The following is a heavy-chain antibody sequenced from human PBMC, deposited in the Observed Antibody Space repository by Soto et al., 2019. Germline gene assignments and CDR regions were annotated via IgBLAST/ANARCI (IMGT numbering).Heavy chain of an antibody. CDR2: ISSSSSYI. V-gene: IGHV3-21*01. CDR3: AREQYCSSTSCYVYYYYYGMDV. D-gene: IGHD2-2*01. Sequence: EVQLLESGGGLVQPGGSLRLSCAASGFTFSSYSMNWVRQAPGKGLEWVSSISSSSSYIYYADSVKGRFTISRDNAKNSLYLQMNSLRAEDTAVYYCAREQYCSSTSCYVYYYYYGMDVWGQGTTVTVSS. J-gene: IGHJ6*02. CDR1: GFTFSSYS.